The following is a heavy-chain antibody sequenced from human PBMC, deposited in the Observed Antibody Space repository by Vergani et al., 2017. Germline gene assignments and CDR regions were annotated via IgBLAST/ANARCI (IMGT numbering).Heavy chain of an antibody. V-gene: IGHV4-34*11. CDR2: IYYTGST. Sequence: QVQLQQWGAGLLKPSETLSLTCAVYGGSFSGYYWTWIRQPPGKGLEWIGNIYYTGSTNYNPSLQSRVTMSVDTSNNQFSLRLSSVTAADTALYYCARGWVSGWYGELGYWGQGTLVTVSS. CDR1: GGSFSGYY. J-gene: IGHJ4*02. CDR3: ARGWVSGWYGELGY. D-gene: IGHD6-19*01.